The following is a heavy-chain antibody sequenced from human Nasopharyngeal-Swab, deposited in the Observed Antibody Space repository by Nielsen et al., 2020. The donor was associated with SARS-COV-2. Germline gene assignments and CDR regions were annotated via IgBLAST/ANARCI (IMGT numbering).Heavy chain of an antibody. Sequence: GESLKIPCAASGFTFSSHSMNWVRQAPGKGLEWVSSISSSSSYIYYADSVKGRFTISRDNAKNSLYLQMNSLRAEDTAVYYCARGKQWLDRGSDYWGQGTLVTVSS. CDR2: ISSSSSYI. CDR3: ARGKQWLDRGSDY. CDR1: GFTFSSHS. V-gene: IGHV3-21*01. J-gene: IGHJ4*02. D-gene: IGHD6-19*01.